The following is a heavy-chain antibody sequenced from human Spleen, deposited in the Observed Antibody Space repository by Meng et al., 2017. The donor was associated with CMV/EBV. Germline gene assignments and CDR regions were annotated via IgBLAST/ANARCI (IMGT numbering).Heavy chain of an antibody. CDR1: GFTFSSHW. CDR2: INSDGSST. D-gene: IGHD3-3*01. V-gene: IGHV3-74*01. J-gene: IGHJ5*02. CDR3: VRGTISGFDP. Sequence: LSCVASGFTFSSHWMHWVRQAPGKGLVWVSRINSDGSSTSYADSVKGRFTSSRDNTKNTMYLQMKSLRAEDTAVYYCVRGTISGFDPWGQGTLVTVSS.